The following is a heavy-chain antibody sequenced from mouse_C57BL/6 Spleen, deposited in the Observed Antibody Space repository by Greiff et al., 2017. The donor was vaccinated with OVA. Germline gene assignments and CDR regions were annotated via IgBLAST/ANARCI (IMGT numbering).Heavy chain of an antibody. D-gene: IGHD3-2*02. Sequence: QVQLQQSGPELVKPGASVKISCKASGYAFSSSWMNWVKQRPGKGLEWIGRIYPGDGDTNYNGKFKGKATLTADKSSSTAYMQLSSLTSEDSAVYFCARDWTAQAMDYWGQGTSVTVSS. CDR2: IYPGDGDT. J-gene: IGHJ4*01. V-gene: IGHV1-82*01. CDR3: ARDWTAQAMDY. CDR1: GYAFSSSW.